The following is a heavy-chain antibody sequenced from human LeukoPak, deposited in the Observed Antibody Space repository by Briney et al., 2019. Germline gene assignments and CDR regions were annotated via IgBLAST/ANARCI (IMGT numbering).Heavy chain of an antibody. CDR3: VRAPPYCGGDCSDWYFDL. J-gene: IGHJ2*01. Sequence: GGSLRLSCAASGFTFSTYTMNWVRQAPGKGLECVSSISIRSTYIYYADSVKGRFTISRDSAKNSLYLQMNSLRDEDTAMYYCVRAPPYCGGDCSDWYFDLWGRGTLVTVSS. CDR1: GFTFSTYT. D-gene: IGHD2-21*02. V-gene: IGHV3-21*01. CDR2: ISIRSTYI.